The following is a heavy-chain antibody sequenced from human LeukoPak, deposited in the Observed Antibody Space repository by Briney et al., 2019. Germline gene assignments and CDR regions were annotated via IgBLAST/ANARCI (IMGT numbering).Heavy chain of an antibody. Sequence: ASVKVSCKASGYTFTSYYMHWVRQAPGQGLEWMGIINPSGGSTSYAQKFQGRVTMTRDMSTSTVYMELSSLRSEDTAVYYCARLIVGCTDGVCYKGHLYWGQGTLVTVSS. J-gene: IGHJ4*02. CDR3: ARLIVGCTDGVCYKGHLY. V-gene: IGHV1-46*01. D-gene: IGHD2-8*01. CDR2: INPSGGST. CDR1: GYTFTSYY.